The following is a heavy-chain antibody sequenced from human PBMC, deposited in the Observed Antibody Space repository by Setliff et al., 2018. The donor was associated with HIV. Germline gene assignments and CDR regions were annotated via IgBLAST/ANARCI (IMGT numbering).Heavy chain of an antibody. Sequence: PSETLSLTCTVSGGSISSSSYYWGWIRQPPGKGLEWIGSIYYSGSTYYNPSLKSRVTISVDTSKNQFSLKVSSVTAADTGVYYCARHRDPPGTSWIFYYYYMDLWGGGTTVTVSS. CDR3: ARHRDPPGTSWIFYYYYMDL. CDR2: IYYSGST. D-gene: IGHD2-2*01. V-gene: IGHV4-39*01. J-gene: IGHJ6*03. CDR1: GGSISSSSYY.